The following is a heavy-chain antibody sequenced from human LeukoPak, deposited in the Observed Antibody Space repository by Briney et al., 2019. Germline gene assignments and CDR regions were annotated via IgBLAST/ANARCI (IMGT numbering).Heavy chain of an antibody. J-gene: IGHJ3*02. D-gene: IGHD3-3*01. CDR3: AKGESTIFGVVLLAFDI. Sequence: GGSLRLSRAASGFTVGSNYMSWVRQAPGKGLEWVSVIYSGGSTYYADSVKGRFTISRDNAKSSLFLQMNSLRAEDTAVYYCAKGESTIFGVVLLAFDIWGQGTMVTVSS. V-gene: IGHV3-53*01. CDR1: GFTVGSNY. CDR2: IYSGGST.